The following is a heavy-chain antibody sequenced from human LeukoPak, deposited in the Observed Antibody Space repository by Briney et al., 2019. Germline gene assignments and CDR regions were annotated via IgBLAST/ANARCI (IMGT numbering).Heavy chain of an antibody. CDR2: IHHSGST. J-gene: IGHJ4*02. CDR1: GGSFSGYY. V-gene: IGHV4-34*01. D-gene: IGHD1-26*01. Sequence: SETLSLTCAVYGGSFSGYYWSWIRQPPGKGLEWIGEIHHSGSTNYNPSLKSRVTISVDTSKNQFSLKLSSVTAADTAVYYCARSRVIVDWGQGTLVTVSS. CDR3: ARSRVIVD.